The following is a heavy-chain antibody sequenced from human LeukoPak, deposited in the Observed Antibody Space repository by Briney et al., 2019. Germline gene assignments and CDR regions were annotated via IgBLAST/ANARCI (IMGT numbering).Heavy chain of an antibody. J-gene: IGHJ3*02. D-gene: IGHD6-19*01. V-gene: IGHV4-34*01. CDR3: ARVHRGVAVAGPVVGFDI. Sequence: SETLSLTCAVYGGSFSGYYWSWIRQPPGKGLEWIGEINHSGSTNYNPSLKSRVTISVDTSKNQFSLKLSSVTAADTAVYYCARVHRGVAVAGPVVGFDIWGQGTMVTVSS. CDR1: GGSFSGYY. CDR2: INHSGST.